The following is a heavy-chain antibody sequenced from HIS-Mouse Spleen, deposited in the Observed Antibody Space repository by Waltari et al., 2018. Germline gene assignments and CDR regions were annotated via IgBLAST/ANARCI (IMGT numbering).Heavy chain of an antibody. CDR3: AYGDYFDY. CDR2: IYYSGST. J-gene: IGHJ4*02. CDR1: RGSISSSGYS. V-gene: IGHV4-39*01. D-gene: IGHD4-17*01. Sequence: QLQLQESGPGLVKPSETLSPTCTVSRGSISSSGYSWGWIRQPPGKGLEWIGSIYYSGSTYYNPSLKSRVTISVDTSKNQFSLKLSSVTAADTAVYYCAYGDYFDYWGQGTLVTVSS.